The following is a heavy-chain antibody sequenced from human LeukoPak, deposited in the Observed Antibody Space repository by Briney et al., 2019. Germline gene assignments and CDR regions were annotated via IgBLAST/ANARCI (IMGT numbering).Heavy chain of an antibody. V-gene: IGHV4-31*03. CDR2: IYYSGST. CDR1: GGSISSGGYY. J-gene: IGHJ3*02. D-gene: IGHD5-18*01. CDR3: ARDSPHSYGYDDAFDI. Sequence: SQTLSLTCTASGGSISSGGYYWSWIRQHPGKGLEWIGYIYYSGSTYYNPSLKSRVTISVDTSKNQFSLKLSSVTAADTAVYYCARDSPHSYGYDDAFDIWGQGTMVTVSS.